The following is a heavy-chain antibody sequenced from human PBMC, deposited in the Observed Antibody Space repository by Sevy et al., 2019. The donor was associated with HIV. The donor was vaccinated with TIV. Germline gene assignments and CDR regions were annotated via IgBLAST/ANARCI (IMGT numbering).Heavy chain of an antibody. CDR3: AKTVNSGGGVVPAANYYYYGMDV. D-gene: IGHD2-2*01. CDR2: IDGKGRST. CDR1: GFTFSSYA. V-gene: IGHV3-23*01. J-gene: IGHJ6*02. Sequence: GGSLRLSCAASGFTFSSYAMSWVRQAPGKGLERVSAIDGKGRSTHYADSVKGRFTISRDNSKNTLYLQMNSLRAEDTAVYYCAKTVNSGGGVVPAANYYYYGMDVWGQGTTVTVSS.